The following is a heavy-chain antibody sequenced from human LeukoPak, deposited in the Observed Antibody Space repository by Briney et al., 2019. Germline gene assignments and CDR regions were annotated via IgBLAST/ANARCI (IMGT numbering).Heavy chain of an antibody. CDR3: AGVGSSWTFYYFDY. J-gene: IGHJ4*02. Sequence: SETLSLTCSISGGSISSSSPYWGWIRQPPGKGLEWIGNVYYSGTTYYNPSLKSRVTISIDTSNNQFSLKLSSVTAADTAVYYCAGVGSSWTFYYFDYWGQGTLVTVSS. CDR1: GGSISSSSPY. V-gene: IGHV4-39*07. CDR2: VYYSGTT. D-gene: IGHD6-13*01.